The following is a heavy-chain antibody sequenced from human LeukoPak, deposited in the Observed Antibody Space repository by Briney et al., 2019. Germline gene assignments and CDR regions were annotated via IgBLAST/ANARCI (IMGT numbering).Heavy chain of an antibody. Sequence: GASVKVSCKASGYTFTSYDINWVRQATGQGLEWMGWMNPNSGNTGYAQKFQGRVTMTRSTSISTAYMELSSLRSEDTAVYYCARVGAVADNYYYYGMDVWGQGTTVTVSS. D-gene: IGHD6-19*01. CDR1: GYTFTSYD. J-gene: IGHJ6*02. CDR3: ARVGAVADNYYYYGMDV. CDR2: MNPNSGNT. V-gene: IGHV1-8*01.